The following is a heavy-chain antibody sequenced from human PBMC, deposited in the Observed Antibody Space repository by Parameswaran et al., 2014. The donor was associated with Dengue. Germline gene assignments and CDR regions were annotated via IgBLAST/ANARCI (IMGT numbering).Heavy chain of an antibody. V-gene: IGHV3-23*01. CDR3: AKARPAYYYYMDV. J-gene: IGHJ6*03. D-gene: IGHD6-6*01. Sequence: WIRQPPGKGLEWVSAISGSGGSTYYADSVKGRFTISRDNSKNTLYLQMNSLRAEDTAVYYCAKARPAYYYYMDVWGKGTTVTVSS. CDR2: ISGSGGST.